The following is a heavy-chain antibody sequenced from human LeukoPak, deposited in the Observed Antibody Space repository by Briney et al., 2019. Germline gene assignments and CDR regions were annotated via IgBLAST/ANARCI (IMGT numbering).Heavy chain of an antibody. CDR1: GFTFSSYS. Sequence: GGSLRLSCAASGFTFSSYSMNWVRQAPGKGLEWVSVISVSGGSTYYADSVKGRFTISRDKSKNTLYLQMNTLRAEDTAVYYCAKGFYSSPIPLSPYYYYYMDVWGKGTTVTVSS. CDR3: AKGFYSSPIPLSPYYYYYMDV. J-gene: IGHJ6*03. V-gene: IGHV3-23*01. CDR2: ISVSGGST. D-gene: IGHD6-13*01.